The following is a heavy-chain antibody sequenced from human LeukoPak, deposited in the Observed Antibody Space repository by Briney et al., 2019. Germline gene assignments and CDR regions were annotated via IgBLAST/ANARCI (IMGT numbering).Heavy chain of an antibody. Sequence: PSETLSLTCTVSAGSISNYYWSWIRQPPGKGLEWIGYIYYSGSTNYNPSLKSRFTISIDTSKNQFSLKLSSVTAADTAVYYCARGFYGSSTDYPHFGCWGQGTLVTVSS. D-gene: IGHD2-2*01. V-gene: IGHV4-59*08. CDR3: ARGFYGSSTDYPHFGC. CDR1: AGSISNYY. CDR2: IYYSGST. J-gene: IGHJ4*02.